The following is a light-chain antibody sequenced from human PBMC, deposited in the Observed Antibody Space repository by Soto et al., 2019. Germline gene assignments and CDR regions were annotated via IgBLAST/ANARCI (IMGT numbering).Light chain of an antibody. Sequence: EIVMTQSPATLSVSPGERATLSCRASQSVSSNLAWYQQNPGQAPRLLIYGASPRATAIPARFSGSGSGTEFTLTVSSLPSEDVAVYYCQQYNNWPWTFGQGTKVEIE. V-gene: IGKV3-15*01. J-gene: IGKJ1*01. CDR2: GAS. CDR3: QQYNNWPWT. CDR1: QSVSSN.